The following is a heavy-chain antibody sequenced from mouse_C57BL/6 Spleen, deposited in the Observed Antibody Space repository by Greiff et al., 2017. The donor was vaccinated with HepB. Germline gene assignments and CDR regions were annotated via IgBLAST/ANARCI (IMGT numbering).Heavy chain of an antibody. CDR1: GFTFTDYY. J-gene: IGHJ1*03. D-gene: IGHD1-1*01. Sequence: EVKLMESGGGLVQPGGSLSLSCAASGFTFTDYYMSWVRQPPGKALEWLGFIRNKANGYTTEYSASVKGRFTISRDNSQSILYLQMNALRAEDSATYDCARSSYYYGRYFDVWGTGTTVTVSS. CDR3: ARSSYYYGRYFDV. CDR2: IRNKANGYTT. V-gene: IGHV7-3*01.